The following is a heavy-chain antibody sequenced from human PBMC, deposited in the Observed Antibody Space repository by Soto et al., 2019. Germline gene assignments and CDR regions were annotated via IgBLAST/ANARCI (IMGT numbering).Heavy chain of an antibody. D-gene: IGHD3-10*01. CDR3: AKDQEGSGSHWLGYNYYGMDV. V-gene: IGHV3-11*01. CDR1: GFTISHYY. Sequence: LRLSCEASGFTISHYYMSWILQDPGNGLEWVSYISSVWTTTYSADSVKGRFSISMDNAKNSLYLQMNSLRAEDTAVYFCAKDQEGSGSHWLGYNYYGMDVWGQGTTVTVSS. CDR2: ISSVWTTT. J-gene: IGHJ6*02.